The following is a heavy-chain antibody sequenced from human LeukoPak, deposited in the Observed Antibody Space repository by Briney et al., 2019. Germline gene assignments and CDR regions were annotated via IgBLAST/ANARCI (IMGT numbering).Heavy chain of an antibody. Sequence: ASVKVSCKASGYTFTSYGISWVRQAPGQGLEWMGWISAYSGNTNYAQKLQGRVTMTTDTSTSTAYMELRSLRSDDTAVYYCARDEVGVVGATAYFDYWGQGTLVTVSS. V-gene: IGHV1-18*01. CDR3: ARDEVGVVGATAYFDY. J-gene: IGHJ4*02. D-gene: IGHD1-26*01. CDR1: GYTFTSYG. CDR2: ISAYSGNT.